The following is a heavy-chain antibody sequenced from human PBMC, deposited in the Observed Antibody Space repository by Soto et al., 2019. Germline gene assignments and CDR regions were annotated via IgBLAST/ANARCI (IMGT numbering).Heavy chain of an antibody. D-gene: IGHD3-22*01. CDR2: ISYDGSNK. CDR3: VRDYDSSGYYSPHDAFDI. Sequence: PGGSLRLSCAASGFTFSSYAMHWVRQAPGKGLEWVAVISYDGSNKYYADSVMRRFTISRDNSKNTLYLQMNSLRTEDTAVYYCVRDYDSSGYYSPHDAFDIWGQGTMVTVSS. V-gene: IGHV3-30-3*01. CDR1: GFTFSSYA. J-gene: IGHJ3*02.